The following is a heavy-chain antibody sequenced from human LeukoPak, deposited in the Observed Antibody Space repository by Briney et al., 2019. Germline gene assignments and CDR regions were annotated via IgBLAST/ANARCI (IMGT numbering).Heavy chain of an antibody. J-gene: IGHJ4*02. D-gene: IGHD6-6*01. V-gene: IGHV4-34*01. CDR1: GGSFIGYY. CDR3: ARKVAARPFDY. Sequence: SETLSLTCAVYGGSFIGYYWSWIRQPPGKGLDWIGEINHSGSTNYNPSLKSRVTISVDTSNNQFSLKLSSVTAADTAVYYCARKVAARPFDYWGQGTPVTVSS. CDR2: INHSGST.